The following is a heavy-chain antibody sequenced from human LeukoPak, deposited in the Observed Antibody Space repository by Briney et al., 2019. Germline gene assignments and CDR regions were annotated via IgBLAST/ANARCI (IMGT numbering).Heavy chain of an antibody. J-gene: IGHJ6*03. CDR3: ARHVTADFWSGYRDYYYYYMDV. V-gene: IGHV4-38-2*01. CDR2: IYHSGST. D-gene: IGHD3-3*01. Sequence: SETLSLTCAVSGYSLSSGYYWGWIRPPPGKGLEWIGSIYHSGSTYYNPSLKGRVTISVDTSKNQFSLKLSSVTAADTAVYYCARHVTADFWSGYRDYYYYYMDVWGKGTTVTVSS. CDR1: GYSLSSGYY.